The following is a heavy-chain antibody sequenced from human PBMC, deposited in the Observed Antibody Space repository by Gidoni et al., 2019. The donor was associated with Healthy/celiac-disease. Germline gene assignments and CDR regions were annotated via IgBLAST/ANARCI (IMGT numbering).Heavy chain of an antibody. CDR3: ARAPKILYYMDV. CDR2: INPNRGGT. V-gene: IGHV1-2*04. CDR1: GYTFTGYY. Sequence: QVQLVQSGAEVKKPGASVKVSCKASGYTFTGYYMHWVRQAPGQGLEWMGWINPNRGGTNYAQKLQGWVTMTRDTSISTAYMELSRLRSDDTAVYYCARAPKILYYMDVWGKGTTVTVSS. J-gene: IGHJ6*03.